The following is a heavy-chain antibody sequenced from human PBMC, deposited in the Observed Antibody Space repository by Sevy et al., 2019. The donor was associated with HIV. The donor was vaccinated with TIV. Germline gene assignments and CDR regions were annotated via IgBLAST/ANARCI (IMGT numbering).Heavy chain of an antibody. J-gene: IGHJ4*02. D-gene: IGHD1-26*01. Sequence: GGSLRLSCAASGFTFSNAWMSWVRQAPGKGLEWVGRIKSKTDGGTTDYAAPVKGRFTISRDDSKNTLYLQMNSLKTEDTAVYYCTTDSFTGIVVSGEGWGQGTLVTVSS. CDR3: TTDSFTGIVVSGEG. V-gene: IGHV3-15*01. CDR2: IKSKTDGGTT. CDR1: GFTFSNAW.